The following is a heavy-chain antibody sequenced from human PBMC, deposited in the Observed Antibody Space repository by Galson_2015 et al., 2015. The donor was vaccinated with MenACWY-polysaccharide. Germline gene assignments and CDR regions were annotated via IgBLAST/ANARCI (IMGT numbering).Heavy chain of an antibody. CDR1: GYTFTSYE. J-gene: IGHJ4*02. Sequence: SVKVSCKASGYTFTSYEINWVRQAPGQGLEWMGWMNPNSGNIGYAQKFLGKFTMTRDTSIGTAYMELNDLRPEHTAVYYCARAGSKASDYWGQGTLVTVSS. D-gene: IGHD1-14*01. CDR3: ARAGSKASDY. V-gene: IGHV1-8*01. CDR2: MNPNSGNI.